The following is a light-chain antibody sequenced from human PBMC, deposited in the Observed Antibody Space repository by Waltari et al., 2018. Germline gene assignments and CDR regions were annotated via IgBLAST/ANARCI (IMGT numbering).Light chain of an antibody. CDR1: SLKSYY. Sequence: SSELTQDPAVSVAMGQTVRLTCQGDSLKSYYSSWYQQRPGQAPKLFIYDKNNRPSGVPDRFSGSRSHNTGSLTITGAQAEDEASYYCHSRDASGVAGSFGGGTKLTVL. CDR2: DKN. J-gene: IGLJ2*01. CDR3: HSRDASGVAGS. V-gene: IGLV3-19*01.